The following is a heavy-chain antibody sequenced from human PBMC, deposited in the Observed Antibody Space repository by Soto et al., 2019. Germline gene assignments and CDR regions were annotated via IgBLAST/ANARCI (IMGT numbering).Heavy chain of an antibody. CDR1: GLTFSTYG. J-gene: IGHJ4*02. CDR3: ASLHYDFRSGYYSYFDY. D-gene: IGHD3-3*01. CDR2: ISSSSSSK. Sequence: GGSLRLSCAASGLTFSTYGMNWVRQAPGKGLEWVSYISSSSSSKSYADSVKGRFTISRDNAKSSLYLQMNSLRDEDTAVYYCASLHYDFRSGYYSYFDYWGQGTLVTV. V-gene: IGHV3-48*02.